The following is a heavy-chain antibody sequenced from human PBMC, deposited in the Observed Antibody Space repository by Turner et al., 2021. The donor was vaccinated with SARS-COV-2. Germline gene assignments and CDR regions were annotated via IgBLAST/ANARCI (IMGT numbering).Heavy chain of an antibody. CDR1: GFTFSKAW. CDR2: IKPKTDGGAI. Sequence: EVQLVESGGGLVRRGGSLRLSWAAFGFTFSKAWMSWVRQAPGKGLEWVGRIKPKTDGGAIDYAAPVKGRFTISRDDSKNTLSLGINSLKTADTAVYYCTTEGLYWGQGTLVTVSS. J-gene: IGHJ4*02. V-gene: IGHV3-15*01. CDR3: TTEGLY.